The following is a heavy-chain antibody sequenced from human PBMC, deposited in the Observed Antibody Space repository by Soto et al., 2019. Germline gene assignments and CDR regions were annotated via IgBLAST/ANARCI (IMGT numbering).Heavy chain of an antibody. CDR2: ISASGDNS. J-gene: IGHJ4*02. CDR1: GFTFSTYA. D-gene: IGHD3-3*01. CDR3: ADGGEWSFNFVY. V-gene: IGHV3-23*01. Sequence: PVGSLRLSCAASGFTFSTYAMSWVRQAPGKGLEWLVGISASGDNSYYADSVKGRFTISRDNSKGSLYMQMNNLRAEDTALYYCADGGEWSFNFVYWGQGTLVTVSS.